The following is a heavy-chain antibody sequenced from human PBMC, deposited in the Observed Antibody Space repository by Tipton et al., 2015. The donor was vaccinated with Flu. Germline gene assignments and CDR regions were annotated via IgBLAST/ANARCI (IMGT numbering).Heavy chain of an antibody. V-gene: IGHV4-38-2*01. CDR2: IHQGGTN. D-gene: IGHD4-11*01. Sequence: TLSLTCSVSGDYIASDHYWGWIRQPPGGGLEWIGNIHQGGTNYYNPSLRGRVTFSVDKSKNQFSLSLTSVTAADTAVYFCARRDYSNYVSDPKSWFDPWGRGILVTVSS. CDR3: ARRDYSNYVSDPKSWFDP. J-gene: IGHJ5*02. CDR1: GDYIASDHY.